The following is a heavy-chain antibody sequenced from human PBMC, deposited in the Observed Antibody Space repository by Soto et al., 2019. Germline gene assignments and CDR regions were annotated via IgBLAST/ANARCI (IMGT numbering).Heavy chain of an antibody. CDR1: GFTFTSYV. Sequence: EVQLLESGGGLVQRGGSQRLSCAASGFTFTSYVMSWVRQAPGKGLEWVAGISGGGSTAFYADSVKGRFTISRDNSKSTVYLELNNLSAEDTAVYHCAKNQGVELVPLATVDWFDPWGQGSVVTVSS. J-gene: IGHJ5*02. D-gene: IGHD1-26*01. V-gene: IGHV3-23*01. CDR2: ISGGGSTA. CDR3: AKNQGVELVPLATVDWFDP.